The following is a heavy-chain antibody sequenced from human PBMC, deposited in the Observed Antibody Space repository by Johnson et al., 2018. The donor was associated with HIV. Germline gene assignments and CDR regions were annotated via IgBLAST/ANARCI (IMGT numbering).Heavy chain of an antibody. J-gene: IGHJ3*02. Sequence: VQLVESGGGLVQPGRSLRLSCAASGFTFDDYGMSWVRQAPGKRLQWVSGIKWNGGSTGYADSVKGRFTISRDNAKNSLYLQMNSLRAEDTALYYCARGFSSSSSSWKGAFDIWGQGTMVTVSS. V-gene: IGHV3-20*04. CDR3: ARGFSSSSSSWKGAFDI. CDR2: IKWNGGST. D-gene: IGHD6-13*01. CDR1: GFTFDDYG.